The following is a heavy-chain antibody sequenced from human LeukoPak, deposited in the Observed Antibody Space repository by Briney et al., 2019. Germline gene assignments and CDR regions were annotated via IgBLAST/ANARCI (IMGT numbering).Heavy chain of an antibody. D-gene: IGHD3-16*01. V-gene: IGHV1-18*01. CDR2: ISAYNGNT. CDR1: GYTFTSYG. J-gene: IGHJ6*03. Sequence: GASVKVSCKASGYTFTSYGISWVRQAPGQGLEWMGWISAYNGNTNYAQKLQGRVTMTTDTSTSTAYMELRSLRSDDTAVDYCARVGPAQYYYYYYYMDVWGKGTTVTISS. CDR3: ARVGPAQYYYYYYYMDV.